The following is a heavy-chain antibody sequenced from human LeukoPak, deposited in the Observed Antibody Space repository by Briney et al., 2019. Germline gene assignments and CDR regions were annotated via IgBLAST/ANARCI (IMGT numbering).Heavy chain of an antibody. Sequence: SETLSLTCTVSACSVSSSIYYWGWIRQPPGKGLEWIGSIYYSGCTSYNPCPKSRVTIPVDTSKNQFSLKLTSVTAADTAVYYCASRNDILTGYVFDFWGQGTLVTVSS. CDR2: IYYSGCT. V-gene: IGHV4-39*01. J-gene: IGHJ4*02. D-gene: IGHD3-9*01. CDR3: ASRNDILTGYVFDF. CDR1: ACSVSSSIYY.